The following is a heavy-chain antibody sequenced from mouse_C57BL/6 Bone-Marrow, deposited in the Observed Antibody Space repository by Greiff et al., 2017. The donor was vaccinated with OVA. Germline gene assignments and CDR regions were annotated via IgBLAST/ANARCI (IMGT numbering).Heavy chain of an antibody. CDR1: GYTFTDYY. V-gene: IGHV1-19*01. Sequence: VQLQQSGPVLVKPGASVKMSCKASGYTFTDYYMNWVKQSHGKSLEWIGVINPYNGGTSYNQKFKGKATLTVDKSSSTAYMELNSLTSEDSAVYYCARGRGTWFADWGQGTLVTVSA. CDR3: ARGRGTWFAD. CDR2: INPYNGGT. J-gene: IGHJ3*01.